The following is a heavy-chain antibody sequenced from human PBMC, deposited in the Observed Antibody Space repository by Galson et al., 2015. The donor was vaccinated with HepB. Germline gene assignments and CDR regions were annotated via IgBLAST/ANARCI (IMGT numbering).Heavy chain of an antibody. Sequence: SLRLSCAASGFTFSDYYMSWIRQAPGKGLEWVSYISSSSSYTNYADSVKGRFTISRDNAKNSLYLQMNSLRAEDTAVYYCARDSGSGLAADLWGRGTLVTVSS. CDR3: ARDSGSGLAADL. J-gene: IGHJ2*01. V-gene: IGHV3-11*06. CDR2: ISSSSSYT. D-gene: IGHD6-19*01. CDR1: GFTFSDYY.